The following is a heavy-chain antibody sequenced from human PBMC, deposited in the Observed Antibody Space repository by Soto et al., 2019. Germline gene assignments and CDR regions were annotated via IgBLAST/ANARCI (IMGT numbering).Heavy chain of an antibody. V-gene: IGHV3-9*01. CDR2: ISWKSGNI. J-gene: IGHJ4*02. CDR1: TFDDYA. Sequence: TFDDYAMHWVRQAPGKGLEWVSGISWKSGNIGCADSVKGRLTISRDNAKNSLYLQMNSLRGEDTALYYCAKGLNIAVTGNFDYWGQGTLVTVSS. D-gene: IGHD6-19*01. CDR3: AKGLNIAVTGNFDY.